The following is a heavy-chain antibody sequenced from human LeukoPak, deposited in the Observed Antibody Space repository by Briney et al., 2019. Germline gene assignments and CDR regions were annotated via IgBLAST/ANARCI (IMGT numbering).Heavy chain of an antibody. D-gene: IGHD3-22*01. J-gene: IGHJ4*02. CDR3: AKTTGNYYKYFDD. CDR1: GFTFSSYV. CDR2: ISGSGVST. Sequence: PGGSLRLSCAASGFTFSSYVMSWVRQAPGKGLEWVSSISGSGVSTYYADSVRGRFTISRDNSKNTLYVQMNSLRAEDTAVYFCAKTTGNYYKYFDDWGQGTLVTVSS. V-gene: IGHV3-23*01.